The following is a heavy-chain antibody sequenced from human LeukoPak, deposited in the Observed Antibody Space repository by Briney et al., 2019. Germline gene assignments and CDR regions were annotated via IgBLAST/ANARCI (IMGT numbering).Heavy chain of an antibody. CDR3: ARERTHDSSGYYRWQYYYYGMDV. J-gene: IGHJ6*02. V-gene: IGHV3-30*03. CDR2: ISYDGSNK. CDR1: GFTFSSYG. Sequence: GGSLRLSCAASGFTFSSYGMHWVRQAPGKGLEWVAVISYDGSNKYYADSVKGRFTISRDNAKNSLYLQMNSLRAEDTAVYYCARERTHDSSGYYRWQYYYYGMDVWGQGTTVTVSS. D-gene: IGHD3-22*01.